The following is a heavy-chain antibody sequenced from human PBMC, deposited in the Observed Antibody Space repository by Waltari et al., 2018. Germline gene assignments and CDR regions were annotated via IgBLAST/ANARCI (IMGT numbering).Heavy chain of an antibody. Sequence: QVQLVESGGGVVQPGRSLSLSCAASGFSFSSYGMHWVRQAPDSGLEWVAVISYDGSKKNYVDSVKGRFTISRDNSKNTLYLQMNTLRAEDTAVYYCAKDRGSYPLYYFEYWGQGTLVTVSS. J-gene: IGHJ4*02. D-gene: IGHD1-26*01. CDR1: GFSFSSYG. V-gene: IGHV3-30*18. CDR2: ISYDGSKK. CDR3: AKDRGSYPLYYFEY.